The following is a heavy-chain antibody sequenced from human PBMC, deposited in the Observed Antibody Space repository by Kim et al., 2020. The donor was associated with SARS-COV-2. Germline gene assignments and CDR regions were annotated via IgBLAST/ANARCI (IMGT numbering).Heavy chain of an antibody. D-gene: IGHD5-12*01. Sequence: SVKVSCKASGGTFSSYAISWVRQAPGQGLEWMGGIIPIFGTANYAQKFQGRVTITADESTSTAYMELSSLRSEDTAVYYCARERDLVASPSFDYWGQGTLVTVSS. V-gene: IGHV1-69*13. CDR1: GGTFSSYA. CDR2: IIPIFGTA. J-gene: IGHJ4*02. CDR3: ARERDLVASPSFDY.